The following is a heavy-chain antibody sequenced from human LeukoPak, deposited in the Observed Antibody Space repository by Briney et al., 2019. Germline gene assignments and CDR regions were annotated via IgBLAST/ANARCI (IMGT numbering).Heavy chain of an antibody. CDR1: GGSISSGGYY. V-gene: IGHV4-31*03. CDR3: ARDRRGYCSSTSRFYYYGMDV. CDR2: IYYSGST. J-gene: IGHJ6*02. D-gene: IGHD2-2*01. Sequence: SETLSLTCTVSGGSISSGGYYWSWIRQHPGKGLEWIGYIYYSGSTYYNPSLKSRVTISVDTSKNQFSLKLSSVTAADTAVYYCARDRRGYCSSTSRFYYYGMDVWGQGTTVTVSS.